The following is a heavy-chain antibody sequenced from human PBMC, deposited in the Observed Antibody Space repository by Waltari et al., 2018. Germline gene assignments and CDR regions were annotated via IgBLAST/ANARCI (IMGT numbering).Heavy chain of an antibody. CDR2: IRSKANSYAT. D-gene: IGHD6-13*01. CDR1: GFTFSGSA. V-gene: IGHV3-73*01. J-gene: IGHJ4*02. Sequence: EVQLVESGGGFVQPGGSLKLSCAASGFTFSGSAMHWVRQASGKGLEWVGRIRSKANSYATAYAASVKGRFTISRDDSKNTAYLQMNSLKTEDTAVYYCTRHPGIAAAGGGGDYWGQGTLVTVSS. CDR3: TRHPGIAAAGGGGDY.